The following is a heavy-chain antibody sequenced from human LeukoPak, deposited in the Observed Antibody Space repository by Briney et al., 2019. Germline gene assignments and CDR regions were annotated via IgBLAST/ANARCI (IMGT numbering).Heavy chain of an antibody. Sequence: SETLSLTCTVSGGSISSSSYYWGWIRQPPGKGLEWIGSIYYSGSTYYNPSLKSRVTISVDTSKNQFSLKLNSVTAADTAVYHCATRDGDRAAAGDHWGQGTLVTVSS. CDR3: ATRDGDRAAAGDH. CDR1: GGSISSSSYY. V-gene: IGHV4-39*01. D-gene: IGHD6-13*01. CDR2: IYYSGST. J-gene: IGHJ4*02.